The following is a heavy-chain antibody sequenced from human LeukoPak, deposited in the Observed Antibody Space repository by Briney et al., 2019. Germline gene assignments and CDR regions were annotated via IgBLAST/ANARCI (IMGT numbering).Heavy chain of an antibody. CDR2: IRFDGSDK. D-gene: IGHD3-9*01. CDR1: GFTFSSYG. V-gene: IGHV3-30*02. J-gene: IGHJ4*02. Sequence: GGSLRLSCAASGFTFSSYGMHWVRQAPGKGLEWVAFIRFDGSDKYYADSVKGRFTISRDNSKNTVYLQMNSLIGEDTAMYYCARLYYDILTGYFIRPMTPGADYFDYWGQGTLVTVSS. CDR3: ARLYYDILTGYFIRPMTPGADYFDY.